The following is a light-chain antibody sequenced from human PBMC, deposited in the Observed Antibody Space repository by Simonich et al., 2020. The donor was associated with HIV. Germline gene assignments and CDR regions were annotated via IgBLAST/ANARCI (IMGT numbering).Light chain of an antibody. CDR1: STDVGSYNL. Sequence: QSALTQPASVSGSPGQSITISCTGTSTDVGSYNLVSWYQQHPGKAPKLMIYEGSKRPSGVSDRFSGSKAGNTASLTISGLQDEDEADYYCCSSGSRNTVFGGGTKLTVL. CDR2: EGS. J-gene: IGLJ2*01. V-gene: IGLV2-23*01. CDR3: CSSGSRNTV.